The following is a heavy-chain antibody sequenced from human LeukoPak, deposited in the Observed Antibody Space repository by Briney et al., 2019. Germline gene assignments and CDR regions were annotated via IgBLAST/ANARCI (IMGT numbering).Heavy chain of an antibody. D-gene: IGHD2-2*02. CDR3: ARDHTPFTVLSWFDP. Sequence: PGRSLRLSCAASGLTFSSYGTHWVRQAPGKGLEWVAVIWYDGSNKYYADSVKGRFTISRDNSKNTLYLQMNSLRAEDTAVYYCARDHTPFTVLSWFDPWGQGTLVTVSS. J-gene: IGHJ5*02. CDR2: IWYDGSNK. CDR1: GLTFSSYG. V-gene: IGHV3-33*01.